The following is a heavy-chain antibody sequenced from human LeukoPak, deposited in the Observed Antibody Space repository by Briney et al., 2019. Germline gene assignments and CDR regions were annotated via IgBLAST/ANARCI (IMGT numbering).Heavy chain of an antibody. D-gene: IGHD4-23*01. CDR1: GGSISSYY. Sequence: SETLSLTCTVSGGSISSYYWSWIRQPPGKGLEWIGYIYYSGSTNYNPSLKSRVTISVDTSKNRFSLKLSSVTAADTAVYYCASTALRWAYFDYWGQGTRVTVSS. CDR2: IYYSGST. V-gene: IGHV4-59*01. CDR3: ASTALRWAYFDY. J-gene: IGHJ4*02.